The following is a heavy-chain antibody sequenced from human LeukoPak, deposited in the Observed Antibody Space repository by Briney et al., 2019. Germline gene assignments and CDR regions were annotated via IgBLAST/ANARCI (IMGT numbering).Heavy chain of an antibody. D-gene: IGHD3-3*01. CDR2: ISGSGGST. CDR1: GFTFSSYG. CDR3: ARAGITIFGVATADY. Sequence: GGSLRLSCAASGFTFSSYGMNWVRQAPGKGLEWVSVISGSGGSTYYADSVKGRFTISRDNAKNSLYLQMNSLRAEDTAVYYCARAGITIFGVATADYWGQGTLVTVSS. J-gene: IGHJ4*02. V-gene: IGHV3-23*01.